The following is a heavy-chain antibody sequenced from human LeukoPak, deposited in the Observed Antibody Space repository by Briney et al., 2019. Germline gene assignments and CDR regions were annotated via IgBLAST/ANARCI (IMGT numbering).Heavy chain of an antibody. J-gene: IGHJ4*02. CDR1: GYTFTSYY. CDR3: ARGTPSYYYDSSGYFDY. Sequence: ASVKVSCKASGYTFTSYYMHWVRQAPGQGLEWMGIINPSGGSTSYAQKFQGRVTMTRDTSTSTVYMELSSLRSEDTAVYYCARGTPSYYYDSSGYFDYWGQGTLVTVSS. CDR2: INPSGGST. V-gene: IGHV1-46*01. D-gene: IGHD3-22*01.